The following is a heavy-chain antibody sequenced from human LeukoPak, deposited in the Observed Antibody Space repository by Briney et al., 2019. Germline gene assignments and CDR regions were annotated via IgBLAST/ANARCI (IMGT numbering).Heavy chain of an antibody. CDR1: WFTFCKTR. D-gene: IGHD3-22*01. CDR2: IKSKTDGGTT. V-gene: IGHV3-15*01. J-gene: IGHJ4*02. Sequence: GGAPRTSPAAPWFTFCKTRVKLGRPAPGEGAGGGGRIKSKTDGGTTDYAAPVKGRFTISRDDSKNTLYLQMNSLKTEDTAVYYCTAHYYDSSGYSDWGQGTLVTVSS. CDR3: TAHYYDSSGYSD.